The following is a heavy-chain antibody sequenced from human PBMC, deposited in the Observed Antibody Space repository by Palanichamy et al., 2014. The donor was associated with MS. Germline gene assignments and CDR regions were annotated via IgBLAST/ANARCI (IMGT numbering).Heavy chain of an antibody. Sequence: QLQLQESGPGLVRPSETLSLTCTVSGGSINNKNYHWSWIRQPPGKGLEWIGYIHQSGSTYYNPSLKSRVSISVDTSKNQFSLRLSSVTAADTAVYYCARDIRYGYLFFDYWGLGTLVTVSS. CDR1: GGSINNKNYH. D-gene: IGHD5-18*01. CDR3: ARDIRYGYLFFDY. V-gene: IGHV4-39*07. CDR2: IHQSGST. J-gene: IGHJ4*02.